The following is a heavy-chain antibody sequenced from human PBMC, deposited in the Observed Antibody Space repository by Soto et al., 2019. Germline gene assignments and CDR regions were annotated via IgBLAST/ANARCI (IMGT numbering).Heavy chain of an antibody. CDR1: GYTFTSYY. CDR3: ARGGGYYYDSSGPTTRWFDP. J-gene: IGHJ5*02. V-gene: IGHV1-46*01. Sequence: ASVKVSCKASGYTFTSYYMHWVRQAPGQGLEWMGIINPSGGSTSYAQKFQGRVTMTRDASTSTVYMELSSLRSEDTAVYYCARGGGYYYDSSGPTTRWFDPWGQGTLVTVSS. CDR2: INPSGGST. D-gene: IGHD3-22*01.